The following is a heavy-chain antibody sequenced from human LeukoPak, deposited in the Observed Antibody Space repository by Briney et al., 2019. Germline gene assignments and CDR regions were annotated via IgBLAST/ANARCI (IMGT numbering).Heavy chain of an antibody. CDR3: ATSSLYSNSWYFDY. J-gene: IGHJ4*02. CDR2: IYYSGST. CDR1: GGSISSGNYY. Sequence: SQTLSLTCTVSGGSISSGNYYWSWLRQPPGKGLEWIGYIYYSGSTYYNPSLKSRVTISVDTSKNQFSLKLSSVTAADTAVYYCATSSLYSNSWYFDYWGQGTLVTVSS. D-gene: IGHD6-13*01. V-gene: IGHV4-30-4*08.